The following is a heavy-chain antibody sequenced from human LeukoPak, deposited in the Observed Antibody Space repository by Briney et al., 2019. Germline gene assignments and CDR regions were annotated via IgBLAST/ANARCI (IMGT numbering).Heavy chain of an antibody. D-gene: IGHD2-15*01. J-gene: IGHJ5*02. V-gene: IGHV1-18*01. Sequence: ASVKVSCKASGYTFINYGITWVRQAPGQGLEWMGWITTYNGNTYYAQNFQGRVTMTADTSTSTAYMEVRSLRSDDTAVYYCARLSPPIASFCSGGTCYSGGSDPWGQGTLVTVSS. CDR3: ARLSPPIASFCSGGTCYSGGSDP. CDR1: GYTFINYG. CDR2: ITTYNGNT.